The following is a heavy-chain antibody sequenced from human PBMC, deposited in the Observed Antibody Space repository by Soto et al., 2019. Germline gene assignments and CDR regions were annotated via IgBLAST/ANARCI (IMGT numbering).Heavy chain of an antibody. CDR2: IYYSGST. Sequence: SETLSLTCTVSGGSISSGGYYWSWIRQHPGKGLEWIGYIYYSGSTYYNPSLKSRVTISVDTSKYQFSLKLSSVTAADTAAYYCARDSSYCGGDCSDYYYYGMDVWGQGTTVTVSS. CDR1: GGSISSGGYY. D-gene: IGHD2-21*02. CDR3: ARDSSYCGGDCSDYYYYGMDV. V-gene: IGHV4-31*03. J-gene: IGHJ6*02.